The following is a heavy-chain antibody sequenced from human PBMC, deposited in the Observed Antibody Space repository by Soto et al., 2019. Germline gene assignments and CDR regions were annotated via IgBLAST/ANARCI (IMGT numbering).Heavy chain of an antibody. D-gene: IGHD6-19*01. CDR3: AGGRRSAVAGVIDS. CDR1: GGTFSSYA. J-gene: IGHJ4*02. CDR2: IIPIFGTA. Sequence: QVQLVQSGAEVKKPGSSVKVSCKASGGTFSSYAISWVRQAPGQGLEWMGGIIPIFGTANYAQKFQGRVTIPADESTSTAQMELSSLRSEDTAVDYCAGGRRSAVAGVIDSWGQGTLVTVSS. V-gene: IGHV1-69*12.